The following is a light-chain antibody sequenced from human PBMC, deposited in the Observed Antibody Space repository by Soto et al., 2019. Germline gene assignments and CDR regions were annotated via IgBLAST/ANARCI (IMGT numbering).Light chain of an antibody. Sequence: QSALTQPPSASGSPGQSVTISCTGTSSDVGGYNYVSWYQQHSGKAPKLMLYGVSKRPSGVPDRFSGSKSGNTASLTVSGLQAEDEADYYCSSYAGSNNLRVFGGGTKLTVL. CDR3: SSYAGSNNLRV. CDR1: SSDVGGYNY. V-gene: IGLV2-8*01. J-gene: IGLJ3*02. CDR2: GVS.